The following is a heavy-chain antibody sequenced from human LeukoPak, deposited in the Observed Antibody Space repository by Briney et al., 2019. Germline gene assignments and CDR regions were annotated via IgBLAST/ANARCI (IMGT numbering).Heavy chain of an antibody. CDR3: ANLGPYYYDSSRYEGFNI. V-gene: IGHV4-34*01. CDR2: INHRGST. CDR1: GGSFSGYY. Sequence: PSETLSLTCAVYGGSFSGYYWTWIRQPPGKRLEWIGEINHRGSTNCNPSLKSRGTISIDTSKNQFSLKLSSVTAADTAVYSCANLGPYYYDSSRYEGFNIWGQGTMVTVSS. D-gene: IGHD3-22*01. J-gene: IGHJ3*02.